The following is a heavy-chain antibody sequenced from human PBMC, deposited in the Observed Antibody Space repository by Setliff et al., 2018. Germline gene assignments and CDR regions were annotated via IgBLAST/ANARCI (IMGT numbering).Heavy chain of an antibody. Sequence: SVKVSCKTSGGTFNSYGIDWVRQAPGQGLEWMGRSIPISGTTKYAQKFQDRVTITADKSTSTAYMELSSLTSDDTAVYYCATDKLTTSCIDYWGQGTLVTVSS. CDR3: ATDKLTTSCIDY. D-gene: IGHD2-2*01. J-gene: IGHJ4*02. CDR1: GGTFNSYG. CDR2: SIPISGTT. V-gene: IGHV1-69*06.